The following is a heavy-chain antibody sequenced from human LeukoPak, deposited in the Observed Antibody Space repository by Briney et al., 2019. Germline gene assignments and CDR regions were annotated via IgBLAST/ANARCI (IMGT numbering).Heavy chain of an antibody. CDR2: IVVGSGNT. CDR1: GFTFTSSA. J-gene: IGHJ3*02. CDR3: AAALVESDGAFDI. Sequence: SVKVSCKASGFTFTSSAMQWVRQARGQRLEWIGWIVVGSGNTNYAQKFQERVTITRDTSTSTAYMELSSLRSEDTAVYYCAAALVESDGAFDIWGQGTMVTVSS. V-gene: IGHV1-58*02. D-gene: IGHD5-24*01.